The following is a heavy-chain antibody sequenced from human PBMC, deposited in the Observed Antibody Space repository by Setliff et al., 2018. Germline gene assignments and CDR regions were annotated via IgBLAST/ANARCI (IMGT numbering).Heavy chain of an antibody. V-gene: IGHV4-34*01. Sequence: PSETLSLTCAVYGDSFSDYYWSWIRQPPGKGLEWIEEINHRGSTNYSPSLRSRVTVSVDTSKNQFALNLRSVTAADAAVYYCVRDRTAYSYGLDVWGQGTTVTVSS. CDR3: VRDRTAYSYGLDV. CDR2: INHRGST. J-gene: IGHJ6*02. CDR1: GDSFSDYY. D-gene: IGHD5-18*01.